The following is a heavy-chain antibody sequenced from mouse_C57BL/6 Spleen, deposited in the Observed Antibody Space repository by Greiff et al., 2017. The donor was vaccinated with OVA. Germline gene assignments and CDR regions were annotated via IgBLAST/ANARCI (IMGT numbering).Heavy chain of an antibody. J-gene: IGHJ1*03. D-gene: IGHD1-1*01. Sequence: EVQRVESGGGLVKPGGSLKLSCAASGFTFSDYGMHWVRQAPEKGLEWVAYISSGSSTIYYADTVKGRFTISRDNAKNTLFLQMTSLRSEDTSMYYCARTTVVATRYFDVWGTGTTVTVSS. CDR3: ARTTVVATRYFDV. V-gene: IGHV5-17*01. CDR1: GFTFSDYG. CDR2: ISSGSSTI.